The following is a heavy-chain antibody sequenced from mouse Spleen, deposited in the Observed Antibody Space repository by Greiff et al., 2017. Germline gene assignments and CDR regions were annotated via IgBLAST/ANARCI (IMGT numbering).Heavy chain of an antibody. CDR3: ARADGSPPWFAY. J-gene: IGHJ3*01. V-gene: IGHV2-9*02. D-gene: IGHD1-1*01. CDR1: GFSLTTYG. Sequence: VKLMESGPGLVAPSQSLSITCTVSGFSLTTYGVHWVRQPPGKGLEWLGVIWAGGSTNYNSALMSRLSISKDNSKSQVFLKMNSLQTDDTAMYYCARADGSPPWFAYWGQGTLVTVSA. CDR2: IWAGGST.